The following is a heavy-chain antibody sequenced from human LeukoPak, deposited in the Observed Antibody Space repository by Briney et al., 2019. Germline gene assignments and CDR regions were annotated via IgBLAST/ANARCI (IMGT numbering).Heavy chain of an antibody. V-gene: IGHV3-48*04. CDR2: ISSSGSTI. J-gene: IGHJ4*02. CDR3: ARDSRDVLLWFGELIFADY. D-gene: IGHD3-10*01. CDR1: GFTLKNYW. Sequence: QSGGSLRLSCGASGFTLKNYWMSWVRQAPGKGLEWVSYISSSGSTIYYADSVKGRFTISRDNAKNSLYLQMNSLRAEDTAVYYCARDSRDVLLWFGELIFADYWGQGTLVTVSS.